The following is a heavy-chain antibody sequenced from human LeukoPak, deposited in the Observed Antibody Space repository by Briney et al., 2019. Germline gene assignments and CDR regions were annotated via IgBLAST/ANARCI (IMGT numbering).Heavy chain of an antibody. Sequence: GGFLRLSCATSGFTFSSYGMHWVRQAPGKGLEWVAVISYDGSNKYYADSVKGRFTISRDNSKNTLYLQMNSLRAEDTAVYYCAKRPRRYDFWSGYYHWGQGTLVTVSS. V-gene: IGHV3-30*18. CDR3: AKRPRRYDFWSGYYH. CDR1: GFTFSSYG. CDR2: ISYDGSNK. J-gene: IGHJ5*02. D-gene: IGHD3-3*01.